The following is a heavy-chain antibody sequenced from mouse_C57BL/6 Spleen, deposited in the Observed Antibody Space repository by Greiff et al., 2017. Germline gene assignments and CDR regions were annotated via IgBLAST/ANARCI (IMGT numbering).Heavy chain of an antibody. J-gene: IGHJ2*01. CDR3: ARGALNYYGSSYAYYFDY. V-gene: IGHV5-16*01. CDR2: INYDGSST. CDR1: GFTFSDYY. D-gene: IGHD1-1*01. Sequence: EVQLVESEGGLVQPGSSMKLSCTASGFTFSDYYMAWVRQVPEKGLEWVANINYDGSSTYYLDSLKSRFIISRDNAKNILYLQMSSLKSEDTATYYCARGALNYYGSSYAYYFDYWGQGTTRTVSS.